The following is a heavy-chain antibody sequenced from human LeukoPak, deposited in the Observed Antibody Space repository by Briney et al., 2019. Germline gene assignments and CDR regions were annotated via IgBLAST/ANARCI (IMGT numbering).Heavy chain of an antibody. J-gene: IGHJ6*03. D-gene: IGHD5-18*01. Sequence: ASVKVSCKASGYTFTSYDINWVRQATGQGLEWMGWMNPNSGNTGYAQKFQGRVTITRNTSISTAYMELSSLRSEDTAVYYCARPVRRYSYGYYRHYYYMDVWGKGTTVTVSS. CDR1: GYTFTSYD. CDR3: ARPVRRYSYGYYRHYYYMDV. CDR2: MNPNSGNT. V-gene: IGHV1-8*03.